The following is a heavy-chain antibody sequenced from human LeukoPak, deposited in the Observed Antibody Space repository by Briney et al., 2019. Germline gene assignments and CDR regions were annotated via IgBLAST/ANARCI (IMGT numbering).Heavy chain of an antibody. Sequence: ASVKVSCKPSGYTFTSHGITCLRQAPGQALEWMGWINPNSDGTNYAQKFQGRVTMTRDTSISTAYMELSRLRSDDTAVYYCARDFPQLEPRGFDPWGQGTLVTVSS. D-gene: IGHD1-1*01. CDR1: GYTFTSHG. J-gene: IGHJ5*02. CDR3: ARDFPQLEPRGFDP. CDR2: INPNSDGT. V-gene: IGHV1-2*02.